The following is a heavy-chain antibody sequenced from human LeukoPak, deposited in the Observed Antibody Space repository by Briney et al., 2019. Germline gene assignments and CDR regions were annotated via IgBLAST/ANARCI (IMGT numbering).Heavy chain of an antibody. V-gene: IGHV4-59*11. D-gene: IGHD4-11*01. J-gene: IGHJ1*01. CDR3: ARGDYSDYRYFQH. CDR2: IYYSRNT. CDR1: GGSISSHY. Sequence: SETLSLTCTVSGGSISSHYGSLIRQPPGKGLEWIGYIYYSRNTNYNPSLKSRVTISVDTSKNQFSLKLTSVTAADTAVYYCARGDYSDYRYFQHWGQGTLVTVSS.